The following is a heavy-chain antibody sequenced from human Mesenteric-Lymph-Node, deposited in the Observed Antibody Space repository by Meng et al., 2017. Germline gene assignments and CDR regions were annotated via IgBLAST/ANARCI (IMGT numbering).Heavy chain of an antibody. CDR1: GGSISGSSYY. D-gene: IGHD2/OR15-2a*01. CDR3: ARNKTQGFFDY. Sequence: QVQLQESGPGLVKPSETLSLTCTVSGGSISGSSYYWGWIRQPPGKALEWIGSVYYSGSTHYNPSLKSRLIISIDTSKHQFSLNLASVTAADTAMYYCARNKTQGFFDYWGQGTLVTVSS. J-gene: IGHJ4*02. CDR2: VYYSGST. V-gene: IGHV4-39*01.